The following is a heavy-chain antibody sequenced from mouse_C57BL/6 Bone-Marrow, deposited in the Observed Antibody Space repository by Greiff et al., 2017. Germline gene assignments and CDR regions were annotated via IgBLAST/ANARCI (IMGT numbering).Heavy chain of an antibody. Sequence: VHVKQSVAELVRPGASVKLSCTASGFNIKNTYMHWVKQRPEQGLEWIGRIDPANGNTKYAPKFQGKATITADTSSNTAYLQLSSLTSEDTANYYCAPYYYGRSYGDYWGQGTTLTVSS. V-gene: IGHV14-3*01. CDR2: IDPANGNT. J-gene: IGHJ2*01. D-gene: IGHD1-1*01. CDR1: GFNIKNTY. CDR3: APYYYGRSYGDY.